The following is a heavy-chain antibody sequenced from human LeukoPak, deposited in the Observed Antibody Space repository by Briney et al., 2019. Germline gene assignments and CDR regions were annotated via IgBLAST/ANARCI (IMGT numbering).Heavy chain of an antibody. V-gene: IGHV4-39*07. CDR1: GGSISGSSYY. Sequence: PSETLSLTCTVSGGSISGSSYYWGWIRQPPGKGLEWIGSIYYSGSTYYNPSLKTRVTISLDTSKNQFSLKLSSVTAADTAVYYCARVRLDISTHLDYWGQGTLVPVSS. CDR2: IYYSGST. D-gene: IGHD2-2*01. J-gene: IGHJ4*02. CDR3: ARVRLDISTHLDY.